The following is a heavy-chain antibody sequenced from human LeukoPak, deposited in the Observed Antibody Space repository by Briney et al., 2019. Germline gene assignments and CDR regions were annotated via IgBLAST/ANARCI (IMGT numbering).Heavy chain of an antibody. J-gene: IGHJ4*02. CDR1: GFTFSSYG. CDR3: AKDLVDIVIIQGDY. Sequence: GGSVRLSCAASGFTFSSYGMHWVRQGPGKGLEWVAFIRYDGSNKYYADSVKGRFTISRDNSKNTLYLQMNSLRAEDTAIYYCAKDLVDIVIIQGDYWGQGTLVTVSS. D-gene: IGHD2-2*03. V-gene: IGHV3-30*02. CDR2: IRYDGSNK.